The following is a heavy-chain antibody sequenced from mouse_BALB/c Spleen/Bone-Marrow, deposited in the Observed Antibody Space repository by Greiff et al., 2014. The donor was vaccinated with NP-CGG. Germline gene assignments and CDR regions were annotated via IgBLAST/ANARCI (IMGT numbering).Heavy chain of an antibody. CDR3: ASHLYYLDY. V-gene: IGHV1-62-2*01. Sequence: QVQLQQSGAGLVKPGASVKLSCKASGYTFTGFIIHWVKQRSGQGLEWIGWFYPGSDGIKYNEKFKAKATLTADISASTVYMELSRLTSEDSSVYFCASHLYYLDYWGQGTTLTVSS. J-gene: IGHJ2*01. CDR2: FYPGSDGI. CDR1: GYTFTGFI.